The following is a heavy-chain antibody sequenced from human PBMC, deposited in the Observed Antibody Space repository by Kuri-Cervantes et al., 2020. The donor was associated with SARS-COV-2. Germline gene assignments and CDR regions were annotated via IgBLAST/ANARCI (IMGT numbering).Heavy chain of an antibody. Sequence: GESLKISCAASGFTFSGHGIHWVRQAPGKGLVWVSRINPDGSYTNNADSVEGRFTLSRDNAKNMLFLQMNSLRAEDTAEYYFVRDGDHGNFDYWGQGTLVTVSS. CDR2: INPDGSYT. D-gene: IGHD7-27*01. J-gene: IGHJ4*02. CDR3: VRDGDHGNFDY. V-gene: IGHV3-74*01. CDR1: GFTFSGHG.